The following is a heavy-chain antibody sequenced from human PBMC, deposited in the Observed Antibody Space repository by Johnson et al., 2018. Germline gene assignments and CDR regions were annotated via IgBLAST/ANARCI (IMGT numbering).Heavy chain of an antibody. CDR3: ASDAEYSVEYFQY. J-gene: IGHJ1*01. Sequence: QVQLGEAGGGVVQPGRSLRLSCAAYGFTFSHYGMHWVRQAPGKGLAWLALIWFDGTNKYHADSVKGRFTISRDNSKNTQYLQMNSLRREDTAVYYCASDAEYSVEYFQYWGQGTLVTVSS. CDR2: IWFDGTNK. CDR1: GFTFSHYG. D-gene: IGHD5/OR15-5a*01. V-gene: IGHV3-33*01.